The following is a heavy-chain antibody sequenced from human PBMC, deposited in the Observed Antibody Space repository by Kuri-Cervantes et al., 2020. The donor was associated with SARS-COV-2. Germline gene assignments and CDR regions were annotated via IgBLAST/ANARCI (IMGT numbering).Heavy chain of an antibody. V-gene: IGHV3-23*01. CDR1: GFTFSSYA. CDR3: ARLAVAGPEGRFDP. Sequence: GGSLRLSCAASGFTFSSYAMSWVRQAPGKGLEWVSAISGSGGSTYYADSVKGRFTISRHNSKNTLYLQMNSLRAEDTAVYYCARLAVAGPEGRFDPWGQGTLVTVSS. CDR2: ISGSGGST. J-gene: IGHJ5*02. D-gene: IGHD6-19*01.